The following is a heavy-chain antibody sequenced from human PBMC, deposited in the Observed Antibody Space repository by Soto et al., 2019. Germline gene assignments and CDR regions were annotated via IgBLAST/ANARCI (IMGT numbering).Heavy chain of an antibody. J-gene: IGHJ6*02. CDR3: AREVRVGATTLSYRMDV. D-gene: IGHD1-26*01. V-gene: IGHV3-11*06. CDR1: GFTFSDYY. CDR2: ISSSSSYT. Sequence: PGGSLRLSCAASGFTFSDYYMSWIRQAPGKGLEWVSYISSSSSYTNYADSVKGRFTISRNNAKNSLYLQMNSLRAEDTAVYSCAREVRVGATTLSYRMDVWGQGTTVTVSS.